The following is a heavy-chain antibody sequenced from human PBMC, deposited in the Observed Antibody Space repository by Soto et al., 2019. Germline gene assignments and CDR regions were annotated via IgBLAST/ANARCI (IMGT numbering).Heavy chain of an antibody. CDR1: GYTFTSYD. CDR3: AAGVAAAYYYYGMDV. V-gene: IGHV1-8*01. CDR2: MNPNSGNT. Sequence: QVQLVQSGAEVKKPGASVKVSCKASGYTFTSYDINWVRQATGQGLEWMGWMNPNSGNTGYAQKFQGRVTMTRNTSISTADRELSRLRSEDTAVYDCAAGVAAAYYYYGMDVWGQGTTVTVSS. D-gene: IGHD6-13*01. J-gene: IGHJ6*02.